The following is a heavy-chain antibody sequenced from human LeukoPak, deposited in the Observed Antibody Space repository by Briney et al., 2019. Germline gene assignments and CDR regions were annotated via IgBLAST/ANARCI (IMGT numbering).Heavy chain of an antibody. D-gene: IGHD4-11*01. V-gene: IGHV3-11*04. CDR1: GFSLSDYY. Sequence: GGSLTLSCAASGFSLSDYYVNWLRQVPGKGLEWVSYIKSGSTIIFYADSVKGRFSVSRDNANNSVHLQMTNLRDDDTAVYYCARVYNTVHWGQGVQVTVSS. CDR2: IKSGSTII. CDR3: ARVYNTVH. J-gene: IGHJ4*02.